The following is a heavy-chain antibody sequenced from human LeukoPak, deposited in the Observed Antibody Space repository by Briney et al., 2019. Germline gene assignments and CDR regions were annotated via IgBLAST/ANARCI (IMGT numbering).Heavy chain of an antibody. Sequence: GESLQISCRGSGYSFTTFWIGLVRQMPGKGLEWMGIIYPGDSDTRYSPSFQGQVTISADKSTNTVYLQWNSLKASDTAMYFCVAVDTSMAFDYWGQGTLVTVSS. CDR3: VAVDTSMAFDY. V-gene: IGHV5-51*01. J-gene: IGHJ4*02. D-gene: IGHD5-18*01. CDR2: IYPGDSDT. CDR1: GYSFTTFW.